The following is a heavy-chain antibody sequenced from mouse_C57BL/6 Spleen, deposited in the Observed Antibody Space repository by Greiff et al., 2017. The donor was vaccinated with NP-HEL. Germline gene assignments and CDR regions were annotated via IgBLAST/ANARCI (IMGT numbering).Heavy chain of an antibody. J-gene: IGHJ2*01. CDR3: TTSYDGYYPLFDY. CDR2: IDPEDGDT. Sequence: VQLQQSGAELVRPGASVKLSCTASGFNIKDYYMHWVKQRPEQGLEWIGRIDPEDGDTEYAPKFQGKATMTADTSSNTAYLQLSSLTSEDTAVYYCTTSYDGYYPLFDYWGQGTTLTVSS. V-gene: IGHV14-1*01. D-gene: IGHD2-3*01. CDR1: GFNIKDYY.